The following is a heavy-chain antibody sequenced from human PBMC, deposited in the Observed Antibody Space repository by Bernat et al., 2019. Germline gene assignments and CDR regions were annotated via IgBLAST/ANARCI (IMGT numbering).Heavy chain of an antibody. J-gene: IGHJ4*02. CDR3: ARSPKYCDILPGDYPAFYFDD. V-gene: IGHV1-69*01. CDR2: IIPIFGTA. Sequence: QVQLVQSGAEVKKPGSSVKVSCKASGGTFSSYAISWVRQAPGQGLEWMGGIIPIFGTANYAQKFQGRVTITADESTSTAYMELSSLRSEDTAVYYCARSPKYCDILPGDYPAFYFDDWGQGTLVTVSS. CDR1: GGTFSSYA. D-gene: IGHD3-9*01.